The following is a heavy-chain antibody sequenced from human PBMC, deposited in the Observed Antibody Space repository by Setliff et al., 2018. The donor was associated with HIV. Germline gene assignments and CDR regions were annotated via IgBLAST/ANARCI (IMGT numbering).Heavy chain of an antibody. J-gene: IGHJ4*02. CDR1: GFTFSSYA. CDR3: AKLPGIALVFPFDY. Sequence: GGSLRLSCAASGFTFSSYAMSWVRQAPGKGLEWISGISGSGATTNYADSVKGRFTISRDNSKNTVFLQMNSLRVGDTAIYYCAKLPGIALVFPFDYWGQGALVTVSS. D-gene: IGHD6-13*01. CDR2: ISGSGATT. V-gene: IGHV3-23*01.